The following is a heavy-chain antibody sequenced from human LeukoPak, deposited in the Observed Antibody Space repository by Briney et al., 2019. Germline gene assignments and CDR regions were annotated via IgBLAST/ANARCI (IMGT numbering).Heavy chain of an antibody. V-gene: IGHV1-2*04. CDR3: ARGTPGSYLGY. D-gene: IGHD3-16*02. CDR2: INPNSGGT. J-gene: IGHJ4*02. Sequence: ASVKVSCKTSGYTFTAYYLHWVRQAPGQGLEWMGWINPNSGGTNYAQKFKGWVTLTRDTSINTTYMELSRLASDVTAVYFCARGTPGSYLGYWGQGTLVTVSS. CDR1: GYTFTAYY.